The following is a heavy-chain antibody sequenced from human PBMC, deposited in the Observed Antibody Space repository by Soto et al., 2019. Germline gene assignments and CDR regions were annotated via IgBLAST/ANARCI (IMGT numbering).Heavy chain of an antibody. CDR2: ISAYNGNT. CDR3: ARDSLGYCSSTSCSRWAY. J-gene: IGHJ4*02. D-gene: IGHD2-2*01. V-gene: IGHV1-18*04. CDR1: GYTFTSYG. Sequence: QVQLVQSGAEVKKPGASVKVSCKASGYTFTSYGISWVRQAPGQGLEWMGWISAYNGNTNYAQKLQGRVTMTTDTSPSTAYMELRSLRSDDTAVYYCARDSLGYCSSTSCSRWAYWGQGTLVTVSS.